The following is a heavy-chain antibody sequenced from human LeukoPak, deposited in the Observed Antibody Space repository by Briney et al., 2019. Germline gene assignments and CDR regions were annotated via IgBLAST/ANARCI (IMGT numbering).Heavy chain of an antibody. V-gene: IGHV1-18*01. CDR3: AKGGGRGYYYDSNGYHHLDY. CDR2: MNPNSGNT. CDR1: GYTFTSYG. Sequence: GASVKVSCKASGYTFTSYGINWVRQATGQGLEWMGWMNPNSGNTGYAQKFQGRITMTTDTSTNTAYMELRSLRSDDTAVYYCAKGGGRGYYYDSNGYHHLDYWGQGTLVTVSS. J-gene: IGHJ4*02. D-gene: IGHD3-22*01.